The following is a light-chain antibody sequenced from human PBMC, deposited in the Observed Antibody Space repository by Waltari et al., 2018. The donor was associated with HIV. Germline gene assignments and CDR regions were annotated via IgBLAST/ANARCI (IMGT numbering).Light chain of an antibody. CDR1: KLGDKY. CDR3: QAWDTTTVV. CDR2: EDS. Sequence: SYELTQSPSVSVSPGQTASITCSGDKLGDKYACWYQQKPGQSPVLVIYEDSKGPSGIPGRFSGSNSGNTATLTISGTQAMDEADYYCQAWDTTTVVFGGGTKLTVL. V-gene: IGLV3-1*01. J-gene: IGLJ2*01.